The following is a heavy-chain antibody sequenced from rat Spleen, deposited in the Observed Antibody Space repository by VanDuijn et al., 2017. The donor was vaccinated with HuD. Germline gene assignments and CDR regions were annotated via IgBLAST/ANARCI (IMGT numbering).Heavy chain of an antibody. CDR2: IWGDGTT. CDR3: SRSDY. J-gene: IGHJ2*01. CDR1: GFSLTSLG. V-gene: IGHV2-13*01. Sequence: QVQLKESGPGLVQPSQTLSLTCTVSGFSLTSLGVSWVRQPPGKGLEWMGGIWGDGTTNYNSALKSRLSISRDTSKSQVFLKMNSLQTEDTAIYFSSRSDYWGQGVMVTVSS.